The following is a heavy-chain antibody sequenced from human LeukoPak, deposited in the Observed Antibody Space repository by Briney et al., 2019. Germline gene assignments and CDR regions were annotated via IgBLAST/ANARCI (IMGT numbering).Heavy chain of an antibody. CDR1: GFPFSSYA. Sequence: PGGSLRLPCAASGFPFSSYAMSWVRQAPGKGLEWVSAISGSGGSTYYADSVKGRFTISRDNSKNTLYLQMNSLRAEDTAVYYCAKPLYSGYGSIVVVTAQYYWGQGTLVTVSS. CDR2: ISGSGGST. D-gene: IGHD2-21*02. CDR3: AKPLYSGYGSIVVVTAQYY. J-gene: IGHJ4*02. V-gene: IGHV3-23*01.